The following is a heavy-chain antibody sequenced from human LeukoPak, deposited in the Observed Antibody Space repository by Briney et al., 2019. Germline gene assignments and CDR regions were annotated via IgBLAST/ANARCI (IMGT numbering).Heavy chain of an antibody. CDR3: ARGLYSNYAGRYYYYYGMDV. J-gene: IGHJ6*02. CDR1: GGSFSGYY. Sequence: TSETLSLTCAVYGGSFSGYYWSWIRQPPGKGLEWIGEINHSGSTNYNPSLKSRVTISVDTSKNQFSLKLSSVTAADTAVYYCARGLYSNYAGRYYYYYGMDVWGRGTTVTVSS. V-gene: IGHV4-34*01. D-gene: IGHD4-11*01. CDR2: INHSGST.